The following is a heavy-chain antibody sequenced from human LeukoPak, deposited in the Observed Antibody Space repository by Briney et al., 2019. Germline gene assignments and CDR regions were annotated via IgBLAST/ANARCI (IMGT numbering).Heavy chain of an antibody. Sequence: SETLSLTCAVYGGSFSGYYWSWIRQPPGKGLEWIGEINHSGSTNYNPSFKSRVTISVDTSKNQFSLKLSSVTAADTAVYYCERLLPEPKNRAKVGLPNYYYYYYMDVWGKGTTVTVSS. D-gene: IGHD3/OR15-3a*01. V-gene: IGHV4-34*01. CDR2: INHSGST. J-gene: IGHJ6*03. CDR3: ERLLPEPKNRAKVGLPNYYYYYYMDV. CDR1: GGSFSGYY.